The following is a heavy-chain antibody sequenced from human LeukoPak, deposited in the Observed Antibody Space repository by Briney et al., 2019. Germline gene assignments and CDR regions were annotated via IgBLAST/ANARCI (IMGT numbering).Heavy chain of an antibody. J-gene: IGHJ4*02. CDR3: AREDSYGSPFDY. D-gene: IGHD3-10*01. Sequence: PSETLSLTCTVSGGSITSYYWTWIRQPPGKGLEWFGFIYGDGSTKYNPSLKSRVTMSVDTSKNQFSLKLSSVTAADTAVYYCAREDSYGSPFDYWGQGTLVTVSS. CDR2: IYGDGST. V-gene: IGHV4-59*01. CDR1: GGSITSYY.